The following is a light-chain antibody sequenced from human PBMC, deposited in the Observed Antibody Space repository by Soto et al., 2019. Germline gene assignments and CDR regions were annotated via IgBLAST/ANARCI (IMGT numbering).Light chain of an antibody. V-gene: IGLV1-47*01. CDR2: NTN. CDR1: SSNIGTNY. Sequence: QPVLIQPPSASGTPGQRVTISCSGSSSNIGTNYVYWYQQFSGTAPKVLIYNTNERPSGLTDRFSGSKSGTSASLAISGLRSEDEADYYCAAWDDSLSGLIFGGGTKLTVL. CDR3: AAWDDSLSGLI. J-gene: IGLJ2*01.